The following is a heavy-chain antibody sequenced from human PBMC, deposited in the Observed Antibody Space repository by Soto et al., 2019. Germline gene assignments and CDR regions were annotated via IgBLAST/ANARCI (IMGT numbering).Heavy chain of an antibody. CDR1: GGSINSNSYY. CDR3: ARMYSTSSGFDY. Sequence: QVQLQESGPGLVKPSETLSLTCTVSGGSINSNSYYWAWIRQPPGKGLEWIGRIYYSGSTYYHPALTRRVTISVDTSKDQFSLRLSSVTAADTAVYYCARMYSTSSGFDYWGQGTLVTVSS. CDR2: IYYSGST. V-gene: IGHV4-39*01. D-gene: IGHD6-6*01. J-gene: IGHJ4*02.